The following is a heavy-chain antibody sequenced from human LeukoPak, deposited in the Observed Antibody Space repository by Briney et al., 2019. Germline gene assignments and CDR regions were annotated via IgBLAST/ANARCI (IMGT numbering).Heavy chain of an antibody. V-gene: IGHV3-21*01. J-gene: IGHJ4*02. Sequence: GGSLRLSCAASGFTFSSYSMNWVRQAPGKGLEWVSSISSSSSYIYYADSVKGRFTISRDNAKNSLYLQMNSLRAEDTAAYYCARDSPVGATFDYWGQGTLVTVSS. CDR1: GFTFSSYS. CDR2: ISSSSSYI. CDR3: ARDSPVGATFDY. D-gene: IGHD1-26*01.